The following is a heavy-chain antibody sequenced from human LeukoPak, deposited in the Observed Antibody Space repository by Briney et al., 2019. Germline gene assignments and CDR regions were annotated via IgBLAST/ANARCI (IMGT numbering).Heavy chain of an antibody. CDR3: AKKRVDDRPPLH. CDR1: GFTFSNYA. J-gene: IGHJ4*02. Sequence: PGGSLRLSCVASGFTFSNYAMSWVRQAPRKGLEWGSGITGSGGSTYYADSVKGRFTISRDNSKSTLYLQMNSLRDDDTAVYYCAKKRVDDRPPLHWGQGTLVTVSS. CDR2: ITGSGGST. D-gene: IGHD6-25*01. V-gene: IGHV3-23*01.